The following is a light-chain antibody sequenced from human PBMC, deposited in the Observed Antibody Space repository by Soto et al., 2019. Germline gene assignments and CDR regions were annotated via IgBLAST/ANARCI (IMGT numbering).Light chain of an antibody. Sequence: SYELTQPPPVSVAPGQTARITCGGNNIGSKSVHWYQQKPGQAPVLVVYDDSDRPSGSPERFSGSNSGNTATLTISRVEAGDEADYYCQVWDSSSDHPVFGGGTQLTVL. CDR2: DDS. CDR3: QVWDSSSDHPV. V-gene: IGLV3-21*02. CDR1: NIGSKS. J-gene: IGLJ2*01.